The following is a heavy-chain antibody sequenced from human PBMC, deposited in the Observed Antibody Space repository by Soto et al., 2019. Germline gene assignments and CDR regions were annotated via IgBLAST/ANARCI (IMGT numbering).Heavy chain of an antibody. CDR2: ISGSGGST. Sequence: EVQLLESGGGLVQPGGSLRLSCAASGFTFSSYAMSWVRQAPGKGLEWVSAISGSGGSTYYADYVKGRFTISRDNSKNTLYLQMNSLRAEDTDVYYCAKATGYCSSTSCYAGYDYWGQGTLVTVSS. D-gene: IGHD2-2*01. J-gene: IGHJ4*02. V-gene: IGHV3-23*01. CDR3: AKATGYCSSTSCYAGYDY. CDR1: GFTFSSYA.